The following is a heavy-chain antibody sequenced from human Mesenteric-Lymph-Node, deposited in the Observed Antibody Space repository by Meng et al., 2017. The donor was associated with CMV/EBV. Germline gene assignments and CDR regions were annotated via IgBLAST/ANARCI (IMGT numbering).Heavy chain of an antibody. V-gene: IGHV4-59*01. CDR2: IYSSGST. Sequence: SETLSLTCSVSGGSISSFYWSWVRQAPGKGLEWIGYIYSSGSTTYNPSLKSRVTISVDTSKNQFSLKVTSVTAADTAVYYCARSGSSGGVGDHWGQGTLVTVSS. D-gene: IGHD3-10*01. CDR1: GGSISSFY. CDR3: ARSGSSGGVGDH. J-gene: IGHJ4*02.